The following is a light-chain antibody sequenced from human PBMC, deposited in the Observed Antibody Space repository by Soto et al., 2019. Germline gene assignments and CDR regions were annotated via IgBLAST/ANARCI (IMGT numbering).Light chain of an antibody. V-gene: IGKV3-20*01. J-gene: IGKJ1*01. CDR1: ESVGSS. CDR3: QQYGSWT. Sequence: EIVMTQSPATLSVSPGERATLSCRASESVGSSLAWYQQKPGQAPRLLIYGASSRATGIPDRFSGSGSGTDFTLTISRLEPEDFAVYYCQQYGSWTFGQGTKVDIK. CDR2: GAS.